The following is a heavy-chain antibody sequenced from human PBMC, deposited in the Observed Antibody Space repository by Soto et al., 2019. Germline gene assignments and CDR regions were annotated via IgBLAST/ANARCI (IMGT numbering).Heavy chain of an antibody. CDR1: GFTFSSYS. Sequence: EVQLVESGGGLVKPGGSLRLSCAASGFTFSSYSMNWVRQAPGKGLEWVSSISSSSSDIYYADSVKGRFTISRDNAKNSLYLQMNSLRAEDTAVYYCARDLGITMVRGTVDYWGQGTLVTVSS. V-gene: IGHV3-21*01. D-gene: IGHD3-10*01. CDR3: ARDLGITMVRGTVDY. J-gene: IGHJ4*02. CDR2: ISSSSSDI.